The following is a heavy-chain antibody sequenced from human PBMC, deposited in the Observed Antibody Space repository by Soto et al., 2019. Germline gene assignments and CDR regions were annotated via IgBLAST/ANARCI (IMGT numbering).Heavy chain of an antibody. J-gene: IGHJ4*02. CDR1: GGSISSGCYS. V-gene: IGHV4-31*03. CDR3: ARDLPPGY. Sequence: PSETLSLTCPVSGGSISSGCYSWSWIRQPPGKGLEWIGYIYHSGSTYYNPSLKSRVTISVDTSKNQFSLKLSSVTAADTAVYYCARDLPPGYWGQGTLVTVSS. CDR2: IYHSGST.